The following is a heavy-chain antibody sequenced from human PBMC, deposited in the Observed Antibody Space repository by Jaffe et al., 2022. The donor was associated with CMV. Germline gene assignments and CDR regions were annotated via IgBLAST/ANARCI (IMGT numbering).Heavy chain of an antibody. Sequence: EVQLVESGGGLVQPGGSLRLSCAASGFSFTYAWMSWVRQAPGKGLEWVGRIKSKTNGGTTDYAAPVKGRFTISRDDSINTVFVQMNGLRTEDTAVYYCTTDREYSYGYIADFNHWGQGTLVTVSS. CDR2: IKSKTNGGTT. V-gene: IGHV3-15*01. J-gene: IGHJ4*02. CDR3: TTDREYSYGYIADFNH. CDR1: GFSFTYAW. D-gene: IGHD5-18*01.